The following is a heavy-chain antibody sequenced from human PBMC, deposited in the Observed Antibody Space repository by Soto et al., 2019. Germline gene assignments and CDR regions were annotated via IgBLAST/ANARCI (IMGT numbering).Heavy chain of an antibody. J-gene: IGHJ6*02. CDR2: ISYDGSNK. V-gene: IGHV3-30*18. CDR1: GFTFSSYG. D-gene: IGHD6-6*01. Sequence: GGSLRFSCAASGFTFSSYGMHWVRQAPGKGLEWVAVISYDGSNKYYADSVKGRFTISRDNSKNTLYLQMNSLRAEDTAVYYCAKDGGIAARPLMDVWGQGTTVTVSS. CDR3: AKDGGIAARPLMDV.